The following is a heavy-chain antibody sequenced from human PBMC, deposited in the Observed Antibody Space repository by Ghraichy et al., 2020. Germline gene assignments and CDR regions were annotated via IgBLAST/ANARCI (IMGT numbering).Heavy chain of an antibody. CDR2: IYHSGST. J-gene: IGHJ5*02. D-gene: IGHD6-6*01. Sequence: SQTLSLTCTVSGYSISSGYYWGWIRQPPGKGLEWIGSIYHSGSTYYNPSLKSRVTISVDTSKNQFSLKLSSVTAADTAVYYCARGAGLDNWFDPWGQGTLVTVSS. CDR1: GYSISSGYY. V-gene: IGHV4-38-2*02. CDR3: ARGAGLDNWFDP.